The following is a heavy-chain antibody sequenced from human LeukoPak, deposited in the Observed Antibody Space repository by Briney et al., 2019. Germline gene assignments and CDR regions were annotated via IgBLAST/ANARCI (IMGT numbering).Heavy chain of an antibody. CDR3: AREEAVWSTFDI. CDR2: INPNSGGT. CDR1: GYTFTGYF. Sequence: ASVKVSCKASGYTFTGYFIHWVRQAPGQGLEWMGWINPNSGGTDYAQNFQGRVTMTRDTSVSTAYMDLSSLTSDDTAVYYCAREEAVWSTFDIWGQGTMVTVSS. J-gene: IGHJ3*02. V-gene: IGHV1-2*02. D-gene: IGHD2-8*02.